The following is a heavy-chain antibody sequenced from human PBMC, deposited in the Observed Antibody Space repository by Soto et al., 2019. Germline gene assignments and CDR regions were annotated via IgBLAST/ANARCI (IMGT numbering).Heavy chain of an antibody. CDR2: IYSGGST. D-gene: IGHD4-17*01. J-gene: IGHJ6*02. CDR3: ARDPSSLTDYGDYYYYGMDV. CDR1: GFTVSSNY. Sequence: GGSLRLSCAASGFTVSSNYMSWVRQAPGKGLEWVSVIYSGGSTYYADSVKGRFTISRDNSKNTLYLQMNSLRAEDTAVYYCARDPSSLTDYGDYYYYGMDVWGQGTTVTVSS. V-gene: IGHV3-53*01.